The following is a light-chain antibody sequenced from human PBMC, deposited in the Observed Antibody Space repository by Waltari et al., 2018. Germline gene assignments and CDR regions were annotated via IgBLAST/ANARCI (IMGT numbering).Light chain of an antibody. Sequence: QSALTQPASVSGSPGQSIAISCTGSSSDIGGSTYVSWYQQHPGKAPKLMIYDASSRPSGVSDRFSGSKSGTTASLTISGLLAEDEADYYCSSYTTSSTVIFGGGTKVTVL. CDR1: SSDIGGSTY. CDR2: DAS. CDR3: SSYTTSSTVI. J-gene: IGLJ2*01. V-gene: IGLV2-14*03.